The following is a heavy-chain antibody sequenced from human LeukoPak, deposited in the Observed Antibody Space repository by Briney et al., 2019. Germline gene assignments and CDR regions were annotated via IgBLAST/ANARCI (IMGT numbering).Heavy chain of an antibody. CDR1: GGSISSGGYY. CDR2: IYYSGST. V-gene: IGHV4-31*03. J-gene: IGHJ4*02. Sequence: SETLSLTCTVSGGSISSGGYYWSWIRQHPGKGLEWIGYIYYSGSTYYNPSLKSRVTISVDTSKNQFSLKLSSVTAADTAVYYCARGRYDSSGRYYYFDYWGQGTLDTVSS. CDR3: ARGRYDSSGRYYYFDY. D-gene: IGHD3-22*01.